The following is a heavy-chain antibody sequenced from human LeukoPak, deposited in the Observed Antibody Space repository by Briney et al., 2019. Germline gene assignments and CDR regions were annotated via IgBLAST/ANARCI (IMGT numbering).Heavy chain of an antibody. D-gene: IGHD3-16*02. CDR1: GGTFSSYA. Sequence: SSVKVSCKASGGTFSSYAISWVRQAPGQGLEWMGRIIPIFGTANYAQKFQGRVTITTDESTSTAYMELSSLRSDDTAVYYCASSPMITFGGVIVPNWFDPWGQGTLVTVSS. CDR2: IIPIFGTA. V-gene: IGHV1-69*05. CDR3: ASSPMITFGGVIVPNWFDP. J-gene: IGHJ5*02.